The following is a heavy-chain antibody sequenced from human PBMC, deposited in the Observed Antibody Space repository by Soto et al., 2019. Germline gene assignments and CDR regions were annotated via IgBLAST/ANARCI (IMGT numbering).Heavy chain of an antibody. J-gene: IGHJ6*02. Sequence: SETLSLTCTVSGGSISSYYWSWIRQPPGKGLEWIGYIYYSGSTNYNPSLKSRVTISVDTSKNQFSLKLSSVTAADTAVYYCARDLGYGMDVWGQGTTVTVSS. CDR3: ARDLGYGMDV. V-gene: IGHV4-59*01. CDR2: IYYSGST. CDR1: GGSISSYY.